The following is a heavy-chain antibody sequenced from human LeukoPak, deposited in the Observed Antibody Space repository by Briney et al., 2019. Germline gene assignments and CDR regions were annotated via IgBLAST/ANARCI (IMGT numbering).Heavy chain of an antibody. CDR1: GFTFSSYG. CDR3: AKDWGLRFLEWLLYF. Sequence: GGSLRLSCAASGFTFSSYGMHWVRQAPGKGLEWVAVISYDGSNKYYADSVKGRFTISRDNSKNTLYLQMNSLRAEDTAVYYCAKDWGLRFLEWLLYFGGQGTLVTVSS. D-gene: IGHD3-3*01. J-gene: IGHJ4*02. V-gene: IGHV3-30*18. CDR2: ISYDGSNK.